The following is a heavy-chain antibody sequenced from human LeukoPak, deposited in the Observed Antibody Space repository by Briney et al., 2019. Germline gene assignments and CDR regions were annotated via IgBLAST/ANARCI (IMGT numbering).Heavy chain of an antibody. V-gene: IGHV1-69*13. D-gene: IGHD5-18*01. Sequence: ASVKVSCKASGGTFSSYAISWVRQAPGQGLEWMGGIIPIFGTANYAQKFQGRVTITADESTSTAYMELSSLRSEDTAVYYCARSEQLWLRTYFDYWGQGTLVTVSS. CDR1: GGTFSSYA. CDR3: ARSEQLWLRTYFDY. CDR2: IIPIFGTA. J-gene: IGHJ4*02.